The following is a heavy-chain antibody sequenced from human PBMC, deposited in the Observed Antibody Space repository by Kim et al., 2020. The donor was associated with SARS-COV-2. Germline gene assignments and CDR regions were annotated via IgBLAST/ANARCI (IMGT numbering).Heavy chain of an antibody. CDR3: ARHGPYSSGWPSWFDP. J-gene: IGHJ5*02. D-gene: IGHD6-19*01. CDR2: IYPGDSDT. V-gene: IGHV5-51*01. Sequence: GESLKISCKGSGYSFTSYWIGWVRQMPGKGLEWMGIIYPGDSDTRYSPSFQGQVTISADKSISTAYLQWSSLKASDTAMYYCARHGPYSSGWPSWFDPWGQGTLVTVSS. CDR1: GYSFTSYW.